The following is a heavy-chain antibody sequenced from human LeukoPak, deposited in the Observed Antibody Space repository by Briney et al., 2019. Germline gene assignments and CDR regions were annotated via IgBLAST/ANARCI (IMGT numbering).Heavy chain of an antibody. J-gene: IGHJ3*02. V-gene: IGHV4-59*01. CDR3: ARDRYYYDSSGYYHDAFDI. D-gene: IGHD3-22*01. CDR1: GGSISSYY. Sequence: SETLSLTCTVSGGSISSYYWSWIRQPPGKGLEWIGYIYYSGSTNCNPSLKSRVTISVDTSKNQFSLKLSSVTAADTAVYYCARDRYYYDSSGYYHDAFDIWGQGTMVTVSS. CDR2: IYYSGST.